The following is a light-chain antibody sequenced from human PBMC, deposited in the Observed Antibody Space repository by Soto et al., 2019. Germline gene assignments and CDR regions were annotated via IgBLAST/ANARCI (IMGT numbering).Light chain of an antibody. Sequence: DIQMTQSPSTLSASVRDRVTITCRASRSISGWLAWYQQKPGKAPKLLIYDASSLESGVPSRFSGSGSGTEFTLTISSLQPDDFATYYCQQYYFNSGTFGQGTKVDIK. CDR3: QQYYFNSGT. J-gene: IGKJ1*01. CDR1: RSISGW. CDR2: DAS. V-gene: IGKV1-5*01.